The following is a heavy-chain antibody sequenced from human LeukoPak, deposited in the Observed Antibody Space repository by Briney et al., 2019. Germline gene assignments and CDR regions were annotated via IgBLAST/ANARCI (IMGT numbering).Heavy chain of an antibody. Sequence: SETLSLTCTVSGGSISSYYWSWIRQPPGKGLEWIGYIYYSGSTNYNPSLKSRVTISVDTSKNQFSLNLSSVTTADKAVYYEGRGGGTYYDFWSGYYRDYYYYYMDVWGKGTTVTVSS. D-gene: IGHD3-3*01. V-gene: IGHV4-59*01. CDR1: GGSISSYY. CDR2: IYYSGST. J-gene: IGHJ6*03. CDR3: GRGGGTYYDFWSGYYRDYYYYYMDV.